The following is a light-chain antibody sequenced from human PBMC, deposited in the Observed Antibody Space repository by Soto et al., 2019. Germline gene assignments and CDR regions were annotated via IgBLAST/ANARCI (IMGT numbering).Light chain of an antibody. CDR3: VSVTTKKSYV. Sequence: QSALTQPASVSGSPGQSITISCTGTSSDIGAYIFVSWYQQHPGKAPKLIIYDIANRPSGVSYRFSGSKSANTASLTISGLQADDEADYYCVSVTTKKSYVFGTGTKVTVL. CDR2: DIA. J-gene: IGLJ1*01. V-gene: IGLV2-14*03. CDR1: SSDIGAYIF.